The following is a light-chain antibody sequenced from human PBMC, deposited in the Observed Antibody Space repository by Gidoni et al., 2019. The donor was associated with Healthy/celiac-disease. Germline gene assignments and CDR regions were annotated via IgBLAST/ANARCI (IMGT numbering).Light chain of an antibody. V-gene: IGKV1-39*01. CDR3: QQSYSTPCT. Sequence: DIQMTQPPSSLSASVGDRVTITCRASQSISSYLNWYQQKPGKAPKLLIYAASSLQSGVPSRFSGSGSGTDFTLTISSLQPEDIATYYCQQSYSTPCTFGQGTKLEIK. J-gene: IGKJ2*02. CDR1: QSISSY. CDR2: AAS.